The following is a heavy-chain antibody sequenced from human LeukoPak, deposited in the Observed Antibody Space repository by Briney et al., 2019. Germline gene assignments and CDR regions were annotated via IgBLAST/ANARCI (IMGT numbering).Heavy chain of an antibody. CDR1: GFTFSSYG. V-gene: IGHV3-30*18. Sequence: GGSLRLSCAASGFTFSSYGMHWVRQAPGKGLEWVAVISYDGSNKYYADSVKGRFTISRDNFKNTLYLQMNSLRAEDTAVYYCAKDLDSYGSGSYRPDYWGQGTLVTVSS. CDR2: ISYDGSNK. CDR3: AKDLDSYGSGSYRPDY. J-gene: IGHJ4*02. D-gene: IGHD3-10*01.